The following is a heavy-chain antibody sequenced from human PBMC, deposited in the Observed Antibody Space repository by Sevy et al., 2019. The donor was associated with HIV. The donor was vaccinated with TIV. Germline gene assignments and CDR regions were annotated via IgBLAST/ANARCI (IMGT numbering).Heavy chain of an antibody. CDR3: ARQATNPYYYDSSGYGNWFDP. CDR2: ISAYHGNT. CDR1: GYTFTSYG. D-gene: IGHD3-22*01. V-gene: IGHV1-18*04. Sequence: ASVKVSCKASGYTFTSYGISWVRQAPGQGLEWMGWISAYHGNTNYAQKLQGRVTMTTDTSTSTAYMELRSLRSDDTAVYYCARQATNPYYYDSSGYGNWFDPWVQGTLVTVSS. J-gene: IGHJ5*02.